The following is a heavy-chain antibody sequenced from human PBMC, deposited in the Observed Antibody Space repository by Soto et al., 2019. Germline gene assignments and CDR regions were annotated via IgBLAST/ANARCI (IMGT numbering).Heavy chain of an antibody. CDR3: ARDLVVDTAMVRRYYGMDV. CDR1: GGSISSYY. J-gene: IGHJ6*02. V-gene: IGHV4-59*01. CDR2: IYYSGST. D-gene: IGHD5-18*01. Sequence: SETLSLTCTVSGGSISSYYWSWIRQPPGKGLEWIGYIYYSGSTNYNPSLKSRVTISVDTSRNQFSLKLSSVTAADTAVYYCARDLVVDTAMVRRYYGMDVWGQGTTVTVSS.